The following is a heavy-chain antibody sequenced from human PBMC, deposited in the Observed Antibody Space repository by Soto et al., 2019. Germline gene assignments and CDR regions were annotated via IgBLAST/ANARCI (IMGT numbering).Heavy chain of an antibody. Sequence: EVQLVESGGGLIQPGGSLRLSCAASGFTVSKNYMSWVRQAPGKGLEWVSVIYSGGSTYYADSVKGRFTISRDNSKNTLYLQMNSLRAEDTAVYYCARTGEVCSAGSCYLWEYYFDYWGQGTLVTVSS. CDR2: IYSGGST. CDR3: ARTGEVCSAGSCYLWEYYFDY. V-gene: IGHV3-53*01. J-gene: IGHJ4*02. CDR1: GFTVSKNY. D-gene: IGHD2-15*01.